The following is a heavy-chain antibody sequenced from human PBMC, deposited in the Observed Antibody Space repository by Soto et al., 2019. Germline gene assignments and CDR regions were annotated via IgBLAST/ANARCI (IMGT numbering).Heavy chain of an antibody. CDR3: GRTLRGRRVKYFDD. CDR1: GDSVSNNSVA. J-gene: IGHJ4*02. V-gene: IGHV6-1*01. Sequence: PSQTLSLTCAISGDSVSNNSVAWNWVRQSPSRGLEWLGRTYYRSQRHYDYAPSVRSRITNNPDTSKNHFSLQLNSVSLDVAAFHSCGRTLRGRRVKYFDDWGQRTLLAVSS. D-gene: IGHD3-10*01. CDR2: TYYRSQRHY.